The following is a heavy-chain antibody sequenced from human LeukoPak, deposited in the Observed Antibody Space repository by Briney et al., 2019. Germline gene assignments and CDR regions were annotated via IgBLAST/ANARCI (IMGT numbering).Heavy chain of an antibody. CDR2: INPNTGDT. D-gene: IGHD6-19*01. CDR3: ARVAAVAGLATFDI. CDR1: GYTFTGYY. J-gene: IGHJ3*02. Sequence: GASVKVSCKASGYTFTGYYLHWVRQAPGQGLEWMAWINPNTGDTNYAQKFQGRVTMTRDTSISTAYMELSRLRSDDTAVYYCARVAAVAGLATFDIWGQGTMVTVSS. V-gene: IGHV1-2*02.